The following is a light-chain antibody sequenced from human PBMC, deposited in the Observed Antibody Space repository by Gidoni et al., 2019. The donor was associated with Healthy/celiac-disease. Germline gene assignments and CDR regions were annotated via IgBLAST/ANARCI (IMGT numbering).Light chain of an antibody. Sequence: EIVLTQAPATLSLSPGERATLSGRASQSVSSYLAWYQQKPGKAPRLLFYDASNRATGIPARFSGSGSGTDFTLTISSLEPEDFSVYYCQQRSNSGTFGQXTKVEIK. J-gene: IGKJ1*01. CDR1: QSVSSY. CDR3: QQRSNSGT. V-gene: IGKV3-11*01. CDR2: DAS.